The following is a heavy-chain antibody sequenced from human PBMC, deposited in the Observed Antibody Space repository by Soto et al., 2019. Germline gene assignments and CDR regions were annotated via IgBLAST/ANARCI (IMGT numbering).Heavy chain of an antibody. CDR2: ISSSSSTI. V-gene: IGHV3-48*02. CDR3: ARDVVVVAATGPDYYYYGMEV. D-gene: IGHD2-15*01. J-gene: IGHJ6*02. CDR1: GFTFSSYS. Sequence: GGSLRLSCAASGFTFSSYSMNWVRQAPGKGLEWVSYISSSSSTIYYADSVKGRFTISRDNAKNSLYLQMNSLRDEDTAVYYCARDVVVVAATGPDYYYYGMEVWGQGTKVTVSS.